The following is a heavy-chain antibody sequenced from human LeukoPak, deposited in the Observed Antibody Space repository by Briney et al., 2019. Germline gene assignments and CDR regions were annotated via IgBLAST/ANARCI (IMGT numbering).Heavy chain of an antibody. CDR2: IHYGGTT. J-gene: IGHJ3*02. D-gene: IGHD4-23*01. V-gene: IGHV4-39*07. CDR1: GDSICGGGYY. Sequence: SETLSLTCNVPGDSICGGGYYWGWVRQTPGKGLEWIGIIHYGGTTYYHPSLRSRFAISVDTSTNQISLNLRTVSAADTALFYCARERIPVARWGAFDIWGHGTTVTVSS. CDR3: ARERIPVARWGAFDI.